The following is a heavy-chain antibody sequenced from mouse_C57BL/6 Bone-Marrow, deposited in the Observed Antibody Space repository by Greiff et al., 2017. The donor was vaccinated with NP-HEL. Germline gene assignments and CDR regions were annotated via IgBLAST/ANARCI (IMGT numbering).Heavy chain of an antibody. CDR3: ARVGIYYGYDDAMDY. Sequence: QVQLKQSGAELVKPGASVKISCKASGYAFSSYWMNWVKQRPGKGLEWIGQIYPGDGDTNYNGKFKGKATLTADKSSSTAYMQLSSLTSEDSAVYFCARVGIYYGYDDAMDYWGQGTSVTVSS. J-gene: IGHJ4*01. CDR2: IYPGDGDT. CDR1: GYAFSSYW. V-gene: IGHV1-80*01. D-gene: IGHD2-2*01.